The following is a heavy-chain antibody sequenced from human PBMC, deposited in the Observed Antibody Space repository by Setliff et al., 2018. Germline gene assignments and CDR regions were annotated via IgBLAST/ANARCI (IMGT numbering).Heavy chain of an antibody. CDR2: ISNSGSTI. CDR1: GFTFSDYY. D-gene: IGHD7-27*01. CDR3: ARSSSLPRLTTYY. J-gene: IGHJ4*02. Sequence: LRLSCAASGFTFSDYYMSWIRQPPGKGLEWVSYISNSGSTIYYAASVKGRFTISRDNAKNSLYLEMNSLRAEYTAVCSCARSSSLPRLTTYYWGQGTLVTVSS. V-gene: IGHV3-11*04.